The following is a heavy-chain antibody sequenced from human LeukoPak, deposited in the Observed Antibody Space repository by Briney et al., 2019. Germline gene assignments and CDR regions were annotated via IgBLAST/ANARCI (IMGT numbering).Heavy chain of an antibody. CDR3: TRQDPSSGWDGPHYFDY. D-gene: IGHD6-19*01. V-gene: IGHV3-73*01. Sequence: GGSLRLSCAASGFTFSGSAMHWVRQASGKGLEWVGRIRSKANSYATAYAASVKGRFTISRDDSKNTAYLQMNSLKTEDTAVYYCTRQDPSSGWDGPHYFDYWGQGTLVTVSS. CDR1: GFTFSGSA. J-gene: IGHJ4*02. CDR2: IRSKANSYAT.